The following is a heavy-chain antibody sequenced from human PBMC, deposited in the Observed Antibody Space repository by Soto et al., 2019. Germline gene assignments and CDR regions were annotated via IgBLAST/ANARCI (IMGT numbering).Heavy chain of an antibody. V-gene: IGHV2-5*02. D-gene: IGHD3-9*01. CDR2: FYWDDDK. J-gene: IGHJ4*02. CDR3: AHLRYVGWLLEY. Sequence: QITLKESGPALVKPTQTLTLTCTFSGFSLSTSGEGVGWIRHSPGKALEWFALFYWDDDKRYSPSLKSWLTITKGPSKHQVVLAMTIMDPEYTSTYYCAHLRYVGWLLEYWGQGTLVTVSS. CDR1: GFSLSTSGEG.